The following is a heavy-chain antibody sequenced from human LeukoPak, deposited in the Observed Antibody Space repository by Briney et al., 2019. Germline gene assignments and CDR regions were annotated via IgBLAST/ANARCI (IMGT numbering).Heavy chain of an antibody. CDR2: MYHSGST. CDR3: ARDFTGYYYDSSGYRD. J-gene: IGHJ4*02. V-gene: IGHV4-39*07. Sequence: LETLSLTCTVSGGSISSTRYYWGWIHQPPGKGLEWIGSMYHSGSTYYNPSLKSRVTISVDTSKNQFSLKLSSVTAADTAVYYCARDFTGYYYDSSGYRDWGQGTLVTVSS. D-gene: IGHD3-22*01. CDR1: GGSISSTRYY.